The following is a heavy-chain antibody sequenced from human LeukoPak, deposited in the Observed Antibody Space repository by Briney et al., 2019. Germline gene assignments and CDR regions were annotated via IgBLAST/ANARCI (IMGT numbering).Heavy chain of an antibody. CDR1: GYTLTELS. CDR2: FDPEDGET. Sequence: ASVKVSCKVSGYTLTELSMHWVRQAPGKGLEWMGGFDPEDGETIYAQKFQGRVTMTEDTSTDTAYMELSSLRSEDTAVYYCAKGANYYDSSDYLRDFDYWGQGTLVTVSS. V-gene: IGHV1-24*01. D-gene: IGHD3-22*01. CDR3: AKGANYYDSSDYLRDFDY. J-gene: IGHJ4*02.